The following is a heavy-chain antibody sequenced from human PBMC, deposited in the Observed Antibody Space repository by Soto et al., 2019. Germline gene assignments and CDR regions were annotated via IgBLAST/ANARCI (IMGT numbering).Heavy chain of an antibody. CDR1: GGSISSYY. D-gene: IGHD1-7*01. V-gene: IGHV4-59*01. CDR3: ARVWDWNYPSYFDY. CDR2: IYYSGST. Sequence: QVQLQESGPGLVKPSETLSLTCTVSGGSISSYYWSWIRQPPGKGLEGIGYIYYSGSTNYNPSLKSRVTISVDTSKNQFSLKLSSVTAADTAVYYCARVWDWNYPSYFDYWGQGTLVTVSS. J-gene: IGHJ4*02.